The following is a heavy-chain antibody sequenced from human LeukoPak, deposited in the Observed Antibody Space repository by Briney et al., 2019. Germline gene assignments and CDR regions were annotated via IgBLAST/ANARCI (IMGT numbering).Heavy chain of an antibody. D-gene: IGHD3-3*01. Sequence: PGGSLKLSCAASGFTFSTYGMQWVRQAPGKGLEWVAFIRYNGNDQYYADSVKGRFTISRDNSNNVVSLQMNSLRAEDTAVYYCARELRFLGGSYYYYYYMDVWGKGTTVTVSS. V-gene: IGHV3-30*02. J-gene: IGHJ6*03. CDR2: IRYNGNDQ. CDR1: GFTFSTYG. CDR3: ARELRFLGGSYYYYYYMDV.